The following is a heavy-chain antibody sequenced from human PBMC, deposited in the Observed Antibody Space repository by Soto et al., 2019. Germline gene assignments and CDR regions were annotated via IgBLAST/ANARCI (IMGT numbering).Heavy chain of an antibody. Sequence: GGSLRLSCAASGFTFSSYGMHWVRQAPGKGLEWVAVISYDGSNKYYADSVKGRFTISRDNSKNTLYLQMNSLRAEDTAVYYCANWYYDFWSGYYRTGNDAFDIWGQGTMVTVSS. CDR1: GFTFSSYG. J-gene: IGHJ3*02. D-gene: IGHD3-3*01. V-gene: IGHV3-30*18. CDR2: ISYDGSNK. CDR3: ANWYYDFWSGYYRTGNDAFDI.